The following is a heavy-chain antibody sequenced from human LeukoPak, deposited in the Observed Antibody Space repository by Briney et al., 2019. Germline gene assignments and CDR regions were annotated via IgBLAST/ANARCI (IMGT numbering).Heavy chain of an antibody. J-gene: IGHJ4*02. D-gene: IGHD3-22*01. Sequence: SVKVSCKASGGTFSSYAISWVRQAPGQGLEWMGGIIPICGTANYAQKFQGRVTITTDESTSTAYMELSSLRSEDTAVYYCARVKMILVINFFDYWGQGTLVSVSS. CDR3: ARVKMILVINFFDY. V-gene: IGHV1-69*05. CDR2: IIPICGTA. CDR1: GGTFSSYA.